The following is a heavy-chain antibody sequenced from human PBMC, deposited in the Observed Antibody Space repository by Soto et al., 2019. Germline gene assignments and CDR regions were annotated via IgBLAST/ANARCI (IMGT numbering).Heavy chain of an antibody. CDR3: ARGSGGYYYAMDV. Sequence: GGSLRLSCAASGFTFSSHVMHWVRQAPGKGLEWVTVIWYDGSNEYYADSVKGRFTISRDNSKNTLYLQMNSLRAEDTAVYYCARGSGGYYYAMDVWGQGTTVTVSS. J-gene: IGHJ6*02. D-gene: IGHD2-15*01. CDR1: GFTFSSHV. CDR2: IWYDGSNE. V-gene: IGHV3-33*01.